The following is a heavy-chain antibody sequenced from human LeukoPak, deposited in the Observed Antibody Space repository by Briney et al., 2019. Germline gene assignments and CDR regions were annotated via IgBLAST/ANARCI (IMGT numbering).Heavy chain of an antibody. CDR1: GYTFTSYY. Sequence: ASVKVSCKASGYTFTSYYMHWVRQAPGQGLEWMGIINPSGGSTSYAQKFQGRVTITADESTSTAYMELSSLRSEDTAVYYCASLTAPSGWYRPSSYYYYMDVWGKGTTVTTSS. V-gene: IGHV1-46*01. J-gene: IGHJ6*03. CDR3: ASLTAPSGWYRPSSYYYYMDV. D-gene: IGHD6-19*01. CDR2: INPSGGST.